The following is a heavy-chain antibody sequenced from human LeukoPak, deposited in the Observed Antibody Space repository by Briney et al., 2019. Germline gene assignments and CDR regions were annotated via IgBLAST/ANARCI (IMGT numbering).Heavy chain of an antibody. CDR1: GFTFSSYS. CDR2: ISSSSSYI. D-gene: IGHD6-13*01. V-gene: IGHV3-21*01. CDR3: ARDGGSWYGGWFDP. Sequence: PGGSLRLSCAASGFTFSSYSMNWVRQAPGKGLEWVSSISSSSSYIYYADSVKGRFTISRDNAKNSLYLQMNSLRAEDTAVYYCARDGGSWYGGWFDPWGQGTLVTVSS. J-gene: IGHJ5*02.